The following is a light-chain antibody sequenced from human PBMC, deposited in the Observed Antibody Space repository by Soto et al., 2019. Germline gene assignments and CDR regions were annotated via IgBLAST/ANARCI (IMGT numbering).Light chain of an antibody. Sequence: EIVLTQSPGTLSLSPGERATLSCRASQSVSSTYLAWYQQNPGQAPRLLIYGASSRATGIPDRFSGSGSGTDFTLTISRLEPEDFGVYFCQQYGSSSYTFGQGPKREIK. CDR2: GAS. V-gene: IGKV3-20*01. J-gene: IGKJ2*01. CDR3: QQYGSSSYT. CDR1: QSVSSTY.